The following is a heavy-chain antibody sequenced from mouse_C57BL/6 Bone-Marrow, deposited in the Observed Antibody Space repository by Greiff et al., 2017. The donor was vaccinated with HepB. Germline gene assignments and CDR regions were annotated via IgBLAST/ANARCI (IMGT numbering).Heavy chain of an antibody. CDR1: GFTFSDFY. V-gene: IGHV7-1*01. J-gene: IGHJ2*01. CDR3: ARELTGSFDY. D-gene: IGHD4-1*01. CDR2: SRNKANDYTT. Sequence: EVKVVESGGGLVQSGRSLRLSCATSGFTFSDFYMEWVRQAPGKGLEWIAASRNKANDYTTEYSASVKGRFIVSRDTSQSILYLQMNALRAEDTAIYYCARELTGSFDYWGQGTTLTVSS.